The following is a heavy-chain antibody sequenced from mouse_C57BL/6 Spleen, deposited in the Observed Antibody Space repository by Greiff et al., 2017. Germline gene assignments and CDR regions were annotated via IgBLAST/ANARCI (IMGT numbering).Heavy chain of an antibody. V-gene: IGHV1-69*01. J-gene: IGHJ4*01. Sequence: QVQLQQPGAELVMPGASVKLSCKASGYTFTSYWMHWVKQRPGQGLEWIGEIDPSDSYTNYTQKFKGKSTLTVDKSSSTAYMQLSSLTSEDSAVYYCARYSNYAMDYWGQGTSVTVSS. D-gene: IGHD2-5*01. CDR2: IDPSDSYT. CDR1: GYTFTSYW. CDR3: ARYSNYAMDY.